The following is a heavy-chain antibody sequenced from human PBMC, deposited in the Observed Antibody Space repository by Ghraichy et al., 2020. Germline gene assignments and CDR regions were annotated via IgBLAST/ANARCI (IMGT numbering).Heavy chain of an antibody. CDR2: ISWSSGGI. Sequence: GGSLRLSCAASGLTFDNYAMHWVRQAPGKGLEWVSGISWSSGGIGYADSVKGRFTISRDNSKNSLYLQMNSLRAEDTALYYCAKRIQLWLHDYMDVWGKGTTVTVSS. V-gene: IGHV3-9*01. CDR3: AKRIQLWLHDYMDV. CDR1: GLTFDNYA. D-gene: IGHD5-18*01. J-gene: IGHJ6*03.